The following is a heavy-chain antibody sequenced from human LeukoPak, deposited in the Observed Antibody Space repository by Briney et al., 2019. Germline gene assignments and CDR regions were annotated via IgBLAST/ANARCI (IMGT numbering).Heavy chain of an antibody. CDR3: ATPRFGIAAAGALGYYGLDV. J-gene: IGHJ6*02. V-gene: IGHV1-24*01. D-gene: IGHD6-13*01. CDR2: FDPEDGET. Sequence: GASVKVSCKVSGYTLTELSMHWVRQAPGKGLEWMGGFDPEDGETIYAQKFQGRVTMTEDTSTDTAYMELSYLRSEDTAVYYCATPRFGIAAAGALGYYGLDVWGQGTTVTVSS. CDR1: GYTLTELS.